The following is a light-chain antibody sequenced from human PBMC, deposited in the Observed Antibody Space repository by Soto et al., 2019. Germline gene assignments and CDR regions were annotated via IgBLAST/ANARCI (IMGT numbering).Light chain of an antibody. J-gene: IGKJ4*01. CDR3: QQGNSFPLT. CDR1: QSIRNY. CDR2: DAS. Sequence: EVVLTQSPATLSLSPGERATLSCRASQSIRNYLAWYQQKPGQAPRLLIYDASNRATGIPARFSGSGSGTDFILTISSLQPEDFATYYCQQGNSFPLTFGGGTKVDIK. V-gene: IGKV3-11*01.